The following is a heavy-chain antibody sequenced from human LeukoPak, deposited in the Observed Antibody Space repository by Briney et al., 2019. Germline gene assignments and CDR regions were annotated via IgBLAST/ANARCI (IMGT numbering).Heavy chain of an antibody. D-gene: IGHD6-19*01. J-gene: IGHJ4*02. Sequence: GGSLRLSCAASGFTFSNYYMNWVRQAPGKGLEWVSSISSGSSYIYYADSLKGRFTISRDNDQNSLYMQMNSLRAEDTAVYYCATGVRGYNSALDYWGQGTLVTVSP. V-gene: IGHV3-21*01. CDR2: ISSGSSYI. CDR3: ATGVRGYNSALDY. CDR1: GFTFSNYY.